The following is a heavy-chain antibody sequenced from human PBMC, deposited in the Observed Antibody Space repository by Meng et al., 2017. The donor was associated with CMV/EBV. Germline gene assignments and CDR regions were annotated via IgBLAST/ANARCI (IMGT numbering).Heavy chain of an antibody. CDR1: GFTFSGSA. D-gene: IGHD2-2*01. V-gene: IGHV3-73*01. CDR2: IRSKANSYAT. J-gene: IGHJ6*02. Sequence: GGSLRLSCAASGFTFSGSAMHWVRQASGKGLEWVGRIRSKANSYATAYAASVKGRFTISRDDSKNTAYLQMNSLKTEDTAVYYCTRLDIVVVPAVPYYYYYGMDVWGQGTTVTVSS. CDR3: TRLDIVVVPAVPYYYYYGMDV.